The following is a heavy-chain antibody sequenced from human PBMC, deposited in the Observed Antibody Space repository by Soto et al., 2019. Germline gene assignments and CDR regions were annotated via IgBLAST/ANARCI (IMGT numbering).Heavy chain of an antibody. D-gene: IGHD2-2*01. Sequence: SEILSLTCAVSGYSISSSNWWGWIRQPPGKGLEWIGYIYYSGSTYYNPSLKSRVTMSVDTSKNQFSLKLSSVTAVDTAVYYCARTGYCSSTSCENWFDPWGQGTLVTVSS. CDR1: GYSISSSNW. V-gene: IGHV4-28*01. CDR3: ARTGYCSSTSCENWFDP. J-gene: IGHJ5*02. CDR2: IYYSGST.